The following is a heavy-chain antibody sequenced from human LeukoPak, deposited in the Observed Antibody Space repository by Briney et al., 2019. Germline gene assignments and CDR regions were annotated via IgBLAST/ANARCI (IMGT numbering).Heavy chain of an antibody. D-gene: IGHD3-16*02. CDR2: IYYSGST. Sequence: SETLSLTCTVSGGSISSYYWSWIRQPPGKGLEWIGYIYYSGSTNYNPSLKSRVTISVDTSKNQFSLKLSSVTAADTAVYYCARQYNLGELSALGFDPWGQGTLVIVSS. J-gene: IGHJ5*02. CDR3: ARQYNLGELSALGFDP. CDR1: GGSISSYY. V-gene: IGHV4-59*08.